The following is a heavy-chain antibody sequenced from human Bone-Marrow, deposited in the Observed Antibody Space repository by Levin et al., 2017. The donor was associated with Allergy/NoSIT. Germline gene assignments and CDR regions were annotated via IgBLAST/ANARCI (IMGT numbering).Heavy chain of an antibody. D-gene: IGHD3-16*01. J-gene: IGHJ5*02. Sequence: GGSLRLSCAASGFTFSSYAMSWVRQAPGKGLEWVSAISGSGGSTYYADSVKGRFTISRDNSKNTLYLQMNSLRAEDTAVYYCATQPAYGRGSVWGAPWGQGTLVTVSS. CDR1: GFTFSSYA. CDR2: ISGSGGST. CDR3: ATQPAYGRGSVWGAP. V-gene: IGHV3-23*01.